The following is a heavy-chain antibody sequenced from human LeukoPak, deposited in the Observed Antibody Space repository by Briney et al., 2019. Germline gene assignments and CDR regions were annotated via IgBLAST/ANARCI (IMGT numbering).Heavy chain of an antibody. J-gene: IGHJ6*02. Sequence: ASVKVSCKASGYTFTSYAMNWVRQAPGQGLEWMGWINTNTGNPTYAQGFTGRFVFSLDTSVSTAYLQISSLKAEDTAVYYCARVDYDYVWGTPVYYYGMDVWRQGTTVTVSS. CDR3: ARVDYDYVWGTPVYYYGMDV. V-gene: IGHV7-4-1*02. D-gene: IGHD3-16*01. CDR2: INTNTGNP. CDR1: GYTFTSYA.